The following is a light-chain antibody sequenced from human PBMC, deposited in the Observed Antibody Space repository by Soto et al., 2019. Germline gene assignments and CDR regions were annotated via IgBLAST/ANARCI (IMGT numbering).Light chain of an antibody. Sequence: EIVLTQSPGTLSLSPGERATLSCRASQSVSSTYLAWYQQKPGQAPRLLLYGASSRATGIPDRFSGSGSGSDFTLTISTLEPEDFAVYYCQQYCSSPSYTFGQGTKLEIK. CDR3: QQYCSSPSYT. CDR1: QSVSSTY. J-gene: IGKJ2*01. CDR2: GAS. V-gene: IGKV3-20*01.